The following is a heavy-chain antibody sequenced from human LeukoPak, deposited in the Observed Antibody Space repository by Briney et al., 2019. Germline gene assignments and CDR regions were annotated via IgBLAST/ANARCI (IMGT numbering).Heavy chain of an antibody. J-gene: IGHJ4*02. CDR1: GFTFSSYG. D-gene: IGHD3-10*01. V-gene: IGHV3-30*18. CDR3: AKDATSFLQTNYYGSGSYYKDY. CDR2: KSYDGSNK. Sequence: GGSLRLSCAASGFTFSSYGMHWVRQAPGKGLEWVAVKSYDGSNKYYADSVKGRFTISRDNSKNTLYLQMNSLRAEDTAVYYCAKDATSFLQTNYYGSGSYYKDYWGQGTLVTVSS.